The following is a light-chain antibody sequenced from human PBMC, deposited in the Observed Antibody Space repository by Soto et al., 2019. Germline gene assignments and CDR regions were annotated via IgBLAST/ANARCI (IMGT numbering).Light chain of an antibody. V-gene: IGLV2-8*01. CDR3: SSFTTSHTYI. CDR1: SSDVGGYDF. J-gene: IGLJ1*01. CDR2: VVS. Sequence: QSVLTQPPSASGSPGRSVTISCTGTSSDVGGYDFVSWYQQHPGKAPKLLIYVVSGRPSGVPDRFSGSKSGNAASLTISGLQAEDEADYYCSSFTTSHTYIFGTGTKLTVL.